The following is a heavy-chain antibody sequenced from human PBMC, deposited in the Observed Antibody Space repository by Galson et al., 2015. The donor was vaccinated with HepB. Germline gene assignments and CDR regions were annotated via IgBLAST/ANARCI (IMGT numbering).Heavy chain of an antibody. CDR1: GFIVDGSG. CDR2: ISASGGKT. D-gene: IGHD3-10*01. Sequence: SLRLSCAASGFIVDGSGMSWVRQAPGKGLEWVSGISASGGKTYYADSGKGRFTTSRDKSQNTVYLQMNSLRVDDPALYYCTRDSGWESAYWGQGTLVTVSS. V-gene: IGHV3-23*01. J-gene: IGHJ4*02. CDR3: TRDSGWESAY.